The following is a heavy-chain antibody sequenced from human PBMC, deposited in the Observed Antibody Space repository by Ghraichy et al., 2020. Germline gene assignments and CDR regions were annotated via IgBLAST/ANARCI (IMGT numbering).Heavy chain of an antibody. V-gene: IGHV4-59*01. J-gene: IGHJ6*02. CDR3: ARDRIGSFPDV. CDR1: GGSISSYY. Sequence: SQTLSLTCTVSGGSISSYYWSWIRQPPGKGLEWIGYIYYSGSTNYNPSLKSRVTISVDTSKNQFSLKLSSVTAADTAVYYCARDRIGSFPDVWGQGTTVTVSS. CDR2: IYYSGST. D-gene: IGHD1-26*01.